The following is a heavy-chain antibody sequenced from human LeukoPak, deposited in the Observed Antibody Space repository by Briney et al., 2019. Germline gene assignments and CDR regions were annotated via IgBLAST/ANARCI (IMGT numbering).Heavy chain of an antibody. J-gene: IGHJ4*02. V-gene: IGHV4-39*01. D-gene: IGHD3-10*01. Sequence: PSETLSLTCAVSGGSISSNSYYWGWIRQPPGKGLEWIGSIYYSGSTYYNPPLKTRATISVDTSKNQFTMTLSSVTAADTAVYYCARTRYYYNSRSYGAPYYFDYWGEGTLVTVSS. CDR3: ARTRYYYNSRSYGAPYYFDY. CDR1: GGSISSNSYY. CDR2: IYYSGST.